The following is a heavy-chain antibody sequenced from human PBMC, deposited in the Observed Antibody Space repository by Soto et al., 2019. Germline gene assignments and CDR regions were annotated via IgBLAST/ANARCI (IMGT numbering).Heavy chain of an antibody. D-gene: IGHD3-10*01. Sequence: QVQLQESGPGLVKPSQTLSLTYTVSGGSISSGGYYWSWIRQHPGKGLEWIGYIYYSGSTYYNPSLKSRVTISVDTSKNQFSLKLSSVTAADTAVYYCAREGSATPADWYFDLWGRGTLVTVSS. CDR1: GGSISSGGYY. CDR3: AREGSATPADWYFDL. V-gene: IGHV4-31*03. CDR2: IYYSGST. J-gene: IGHJ2*01.